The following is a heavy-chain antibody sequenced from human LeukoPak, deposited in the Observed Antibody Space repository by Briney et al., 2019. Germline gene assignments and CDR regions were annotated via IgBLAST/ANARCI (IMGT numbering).Heavy chain of an antibody. J-gene: IGHJ6*03. CDR2: IDYSGST. V-gene: IGHV4-39*01. Sequence: SETLSLTCIVSSGSISSNNHYWGWIRQPQGKRLEWIGSIDYSGSTDYNPSLKSRVTISVDTSKNQFSLKLSSVTAADTAVYYCARHPLRKRYCSGGSCFSEGYYYYYMDVWGKGTTVTISS. CDR1: SGSISSNNHY. D-gene: IGHD2-15*01. CDR3: ARHPLRKRYCSGGSCFSEGYYYYYMDV.